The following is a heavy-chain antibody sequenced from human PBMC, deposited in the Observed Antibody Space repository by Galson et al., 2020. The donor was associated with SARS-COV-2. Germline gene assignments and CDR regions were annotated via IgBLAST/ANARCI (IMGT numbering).Heavy chain of an antibody. CDR2: ISGSAETT. D-gene: IGHD3-16*01. Sequence: GESLKISCAASGFTFSDFAMSWVRQAPGKGLEWVSFISGSAETTFYADSVKGRFTISRDNFLNTLYLQMDSLRDEDTAIYYCAKDNSYGSGTFGGLAHLDPWGQGTLVTVSS. V-gene: IGHV3-23*01. J-gene: IGHJ5*02. CDR1: GFTFSDFA. CDR3: AKDNSYGSGTFGGLAHLDP.